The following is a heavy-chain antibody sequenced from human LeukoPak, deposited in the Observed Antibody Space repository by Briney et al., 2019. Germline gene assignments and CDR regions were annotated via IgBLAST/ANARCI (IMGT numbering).Heavy chain of an antibody. CDR3: ARRPSGWYFGY. CDR2: IYHSGST. V-gene: IGHV4-38-2*02. CDR1: GYSISSGYY. Sequence: SETLSLTCTVSGYSISSGYYWGWIRQPPGKGLEWIGSIYHSGSTYYNPSLKSRVTISVDTSKNQFSLKLSSVTAADTAVYYCARRPSGWYFGYWGQGTLVTVSS. D-gene: IGHD6-19*01. J-gene: IGHJ4*02.